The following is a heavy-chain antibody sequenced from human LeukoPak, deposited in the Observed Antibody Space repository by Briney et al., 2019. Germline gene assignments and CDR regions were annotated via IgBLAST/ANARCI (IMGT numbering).Heavy chain of an antibody. V-gene: IGHV3-7*01. CDR3: ASADYGDYDWFDP. CDR2: IKQAGSER. J-gene: IGHJ5*02. Sequence: GGSLRLSCAASGISFSTSWMNWVRQAPGKGLEWVATIKQAGSERYYLDSVKGRFTISRDNSKNTLYLQMNSLRAEDTAVYYCASADYGDYDWFDPWGQGTLVTVSS. CDR1: GISFSTSW. D-gene: IGHD4-17*01.